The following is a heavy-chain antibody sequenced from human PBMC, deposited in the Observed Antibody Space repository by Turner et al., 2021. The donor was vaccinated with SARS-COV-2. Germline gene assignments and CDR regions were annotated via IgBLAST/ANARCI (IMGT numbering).Heavy chain of an antibody. CDR1: GFTFSSND. Sequence: QVQLVESGGGVVQPGRSRSLSCAASGFTFSSNDMHWHRQAPGKGLEWVAVISYDGSNNYYADSVKGRFTISRDNSKNTLYLQMNSLRAEDTAVYYCAKRGGEYCSGGSCYSGYFDYWGQGTLVTVSS. CDR2: ISYDGSNN. CDR3: AKRGGEYCSGGSCYSGYFDY. D-gene: IGHD2-15*01. J-gene: IGHJ4*02. V-gene: IGHV3-30*18.